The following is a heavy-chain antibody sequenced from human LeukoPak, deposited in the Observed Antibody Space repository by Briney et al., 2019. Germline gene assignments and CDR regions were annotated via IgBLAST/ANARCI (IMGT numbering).Heavy chain of an antibody. D-gene: IGHD6-13*01. J-gene: IGHJ1*01. CDR3: ARSKNIGSSSSIPFQH. CDR1: GFTFSSYG. Sequence: RSLRLSCAASGFTFSSYGMHWVRQAPGKGLEWVAVIWYDGSNKYYADSVKGRFTISRDNSKNTLYLQMNSLRAEDTAVYYCARSKNIGSSSSIPFQHWGQGTLVTVSS. V-gene: IGHV3-33*01. CDR2: IWYDGSNK.